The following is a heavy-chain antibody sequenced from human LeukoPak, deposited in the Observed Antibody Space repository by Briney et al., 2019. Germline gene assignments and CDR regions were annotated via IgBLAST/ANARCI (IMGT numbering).Heavy chain of an antibody. Sequence: GGSLRLSCAASGFTSSSYAMSWVRQAPGKGLEWVSAISGSGGSTYYADSVKGRFTISRDNSKNTLYLQMNSLRAEDTAVYYCAKTHCSSTSCYKLGIFDYWGQGTLVTVS. CDR3: AKTHCSSTSCYKLGIFDY. D-gene: IGHD2-2*02. CDR2: ISGSGGST. V-gene: IGHV3-23*01. J-gene: IGHJ4*02. CDR1: GFTSSSYA.